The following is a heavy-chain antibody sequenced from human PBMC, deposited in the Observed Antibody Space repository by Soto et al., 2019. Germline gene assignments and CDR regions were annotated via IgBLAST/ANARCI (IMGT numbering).Heavy chain of an antibody. CDR1: GYTFTTYY. V-gene: IGHV1-46*01. D-gene: IGHD1-1*01. CDR2: INPSGGST. CDR3: ARVVVPKTANTSNWFDP. Sequence: GASVKVSCKASGYTFTTYYLHWVRQAPGQGLEWMGIINPSGGSTNYAQRFQGRVTMTSDTSTSTVYMELSSLRADDTAVYYCARVVVPKTANTSNWFDPWGQGTLVTVSS. J-gene: IGHJ5*02.